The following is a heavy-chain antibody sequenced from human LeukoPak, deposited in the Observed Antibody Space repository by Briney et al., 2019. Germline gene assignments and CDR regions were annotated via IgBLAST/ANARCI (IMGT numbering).Heavy chain of an antibody. CDR2: IRYDGSNK. D-gene: IGHD3-22*01. CDR3: AKSRSGYYQLAFDI. CDR1: GFTFSSYG. Sequence: GGSLRLSCAASGFTFSSYGMHWVRQAPGKGLEWVAFIRYDGSNKYYADSVKGRFTISRDNSKNTLYLQMNSLRAEDTAVCYCAKSRSGYYQLAFDIWGQGTMVTVSS. J-gene: IGHJ3*02. V-gene: IGHV3-30*02.